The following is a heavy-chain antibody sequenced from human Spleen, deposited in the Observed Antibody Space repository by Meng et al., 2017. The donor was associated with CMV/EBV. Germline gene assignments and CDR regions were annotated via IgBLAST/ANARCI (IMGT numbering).Heavy chain of an antibody. CDR1: GISFDVYG. Sequence: GESLKISRVASGISFDVYGMSWVRQAPGKGLEWVSGINWNGGSTGYADSVKGRFTISRDNAKNSLYLQMNSLRAEDTALYYCARDVRLWFGKNPDYWGQGTLVTVSS. CDR2: INWNGGST. CDR3: ARDVRLWFGKNPDY. D-gene: IGHD3-10*01. J-gene: IGHJ4*02. V-gene: IGHV3-20*04.